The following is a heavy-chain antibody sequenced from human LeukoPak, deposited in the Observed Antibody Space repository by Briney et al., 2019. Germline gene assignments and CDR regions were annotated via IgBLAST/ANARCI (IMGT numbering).Heavy chain of an antibody. D-gene: IGHD3-10*01. CDR3: AKSNGYGLIDI. CDR1: GESISGFY. V-gene: IGHV4-59*12. Sequence: SETLSLTGTVSGESISGFYWTWIRQPPGKGLEWIGYIYYSGSTNYNPSLKSRVTISLDTSRNQFSLKLNSVTAADTAVYYCAKSNGYGLIDIWGQGTMVTVSS. J-gene: IGHJ3*02. CDR2: IYYSGST.